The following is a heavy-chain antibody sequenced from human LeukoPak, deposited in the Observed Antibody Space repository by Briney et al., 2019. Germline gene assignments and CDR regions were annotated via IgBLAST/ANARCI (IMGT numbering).Heavy chain of an antibody. D-gene: IGHD5-18*01. CDR2: IIPILGIA. Sequence: SVKVSCKASGGTFSSYTISGVRQAPGQGLEWMGRIIPILGIANYAQKFQGRVTITADKSTSTAYMELSSLRSEDTAVYYCAKTAERGYSDYWGQGTLVTVSS. J-gene: IGHJ4*02. CDR1: GGTFSSYT. V-gene: IGHV1-69*02. CDR3: AKTAERGYSDY.